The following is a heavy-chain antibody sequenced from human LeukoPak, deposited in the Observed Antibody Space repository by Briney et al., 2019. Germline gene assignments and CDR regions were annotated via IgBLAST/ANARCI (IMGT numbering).Heavy chain of an antibody. Sequence: PGGSLRLSCAASGFTFSSYWMSWVRQAPGKGLVWVSRINSDGSSTSYADSVKGRFAISRDNAKNTLYLQMNSLRAEDTAVYYCARVGGGIAEPFHDYWGQGTLVTVSS. D-gene: IGHD6-13*01. CDR2: INSDGSST. V-gene: IGHV3-74*01. J-gene: IGHJ4*02. CDR1: GFTFSSYW. CDR3: ARVGGGIAEPFHDY.